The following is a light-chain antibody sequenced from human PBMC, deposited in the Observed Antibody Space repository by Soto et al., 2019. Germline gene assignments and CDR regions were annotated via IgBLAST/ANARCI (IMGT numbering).Light chain of an antibody. J-gene: IGKJ4*01. Sequence: DIQMTQSPSSVSASVVDTVTITFRASQGIYSRLAWYQQKPGKAPELLIYATSTLQNGVPSRFSGSGFGTDSTLSISSLQPEDSASYFCQQTDDFPLTFGGGTKVDIK. CDR1: QGIYSR. CDR2: ATS. CDR3: QQTDDFPLT. V-gene: IGKV1D-12*01.